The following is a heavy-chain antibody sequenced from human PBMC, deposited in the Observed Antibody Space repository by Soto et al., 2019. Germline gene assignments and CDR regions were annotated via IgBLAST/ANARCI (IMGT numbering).Heavy chain of an antibody. V-gene: IGHV3-48*01. CDR2: ISSSSSTI. CDR1: GFTFSNYS. Sequence: GGSLRLSCAASGFTFSNYSMNCIRQAPGKGLEWVSHISSSSSTIYYADSVKGRFTISRENAKNSLYLQMNSLRAEDTAVYYCARDYYGDYIFDYWGQGTPVTVSS. J-gene: IGHJ4*02. D-gene: IGHD4-17*01. CDR3: ARDYYGDYIFDY.